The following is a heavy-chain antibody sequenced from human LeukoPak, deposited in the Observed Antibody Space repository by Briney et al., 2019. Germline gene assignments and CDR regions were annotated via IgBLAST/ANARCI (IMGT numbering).Heavy chain of an antibody. J-gene: IGHJ5*02. V-gene: IGHV4-34*01. CDR1: GGSFSGYY. D-gene: IGHD3-10*01. Sequence: SETLSLTCAVYGGSFSGYYWSWIRQPPGKGLEWIGEINHSGSTNYNPTLKSRVTISVDTSKNQFSLKLSSVTAADTAVYYCARGGESMYYYGSGSYFHWFDPWGQGTLVTVSS. CDR2: INHSGST. CDR3: ARGGESMYYYGSGSYFHWFDP.